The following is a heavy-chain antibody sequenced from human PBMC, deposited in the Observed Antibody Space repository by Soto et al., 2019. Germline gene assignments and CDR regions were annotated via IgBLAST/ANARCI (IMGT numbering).Heavy chain of an antibody. V-gene: IGHV3-48*03. CDR3: EIEKGDWLIDY. CDR2: ISSSGSTI. D-gene: IGHD3-9*01. J-gene: IGHJ4*02. CDR1: GFTFSSHE. Sequence: GVSLRLSCAASGFTFSSHEMIWVHQAPGKGLEWVSYISSSGSTIYYADSVKGRFTISRDNAKNSLYLQMNSLRAEDTAVYYCEIEKGDWLIDYWVQGTLVTVSS.